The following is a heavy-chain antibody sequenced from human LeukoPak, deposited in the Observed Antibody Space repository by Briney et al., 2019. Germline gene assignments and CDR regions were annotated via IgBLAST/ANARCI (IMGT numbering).Heavy chain of an antibody. Sequence: GASVKVSCKASGYTFTSYGISWVRQAPGQGLEWMGWISAYNGNTNYAQKLQGRVTMTTDTSTSTAYMELRSLRSDDTAVYYCARGSRIRYNWNADPLDYWGQGTLVTVSS. J-gene: IGHJ4*02. CDR2: ISAYNGNT. CDR3: ARGSRIRYNWNADPLDY. V-gene: IGHV1-18*01. D-gene: IGHD1-1*01. CDR1: GYTFTSYG.